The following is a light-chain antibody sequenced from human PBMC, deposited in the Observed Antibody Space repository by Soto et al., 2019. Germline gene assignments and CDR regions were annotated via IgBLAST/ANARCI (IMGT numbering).Light chain of an antibody. J-gene: IGKJ5*01. CDR2: DAS. V-gene: IGKV3-11*01. CDR1: QSVSIY. CDR3: QQRISWPPT. Sequence: DIVLTQSPATLSLSPGERATVSCRASQSVSIYLAWYQQKPGQAPRLLIYDASNRATGIPARFSGSGSGADFTLTISSLEPEDFAVYYCQQRISWPPTFGQGTRLEIK.